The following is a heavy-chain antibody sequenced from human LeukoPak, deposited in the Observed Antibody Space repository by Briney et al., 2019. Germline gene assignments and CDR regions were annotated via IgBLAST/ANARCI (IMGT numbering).Heavy chain of an antibody. J-gene: IGHJ4*02. CDR2: ISGSGGST. D-gene: IGHD3-10*01. Sequence: GGSLRLSCAASGFTFSSYAMSWVRQAPGKGLEWVSAISGSGGSTYYADSVKGRFTISRDNAKNSLYLQMNSLRAEDTALYYCAKSSGGYFFDYWGQGALVTVSS. CDR3: AKSSGGYFFDY. CDR1: GFTFSSYA. V-gene: IGHV3-23*01.